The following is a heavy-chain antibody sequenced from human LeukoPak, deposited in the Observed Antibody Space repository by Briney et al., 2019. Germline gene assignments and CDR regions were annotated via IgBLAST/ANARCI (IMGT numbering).Heavy chain of an antibody. J-gene: IGHJ4*02. V-gene: IGHV4-61*02. Sequence: PSETLSLTCTVSGDSISSSSYYWSWIRQPAGKGLEWIGRIYTSGSTNYNPSLKSRVTMSVDTSKNQFSLKLSSVTAADTAVYYCARDPDYGDDTGSWGQGTLVTVSS. CDR2: IYTSGST. CDR1: GDSISSSSYY. CDR3: ARDPDYGDDTGS. D-gene: IGHD4-17*01.